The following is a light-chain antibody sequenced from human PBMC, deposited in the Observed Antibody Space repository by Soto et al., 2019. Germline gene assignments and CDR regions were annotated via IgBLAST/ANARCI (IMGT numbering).Light chain of an antibody. J-gene: IGLJ2*01. CDR2: LEGSGSY. Sequence: QLVLTQSSSASASLGSSVKLTCTLSSGHRSYIIAWHQQQPGKAPRYLMKLEGSGSYNKGSGVPDRFSGSSSGADRYLTMSNLQSEDEADYDCETWDSNIRVFGGGTKLTVL. CDR1: SGHRSYI. CDR3: ETWDSNIRV. V-gene: IGLV4-60*03.